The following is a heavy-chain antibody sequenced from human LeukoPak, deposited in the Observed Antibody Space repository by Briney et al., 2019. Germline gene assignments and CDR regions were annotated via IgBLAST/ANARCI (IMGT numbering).Heavy chain of an antibody. D-gene: IGHD1-26*01. V-gene: IGHV4-59*08. J-gene: IGHJ4*02. CDR1: DASISGYY. CDR2: IYYSGST. CDR3: ARLASGSYGPLTPFDY. Sequence: PSETLSLTCTVSDASISGYYWSWIRQPPGKGLEWIGDIYYSGSTNYNPSLKSRVTISVDTSKNQFSLRLSSVTAADPAVYYSARLASGSYGPLTPFDYWGQGTLVTVSS.